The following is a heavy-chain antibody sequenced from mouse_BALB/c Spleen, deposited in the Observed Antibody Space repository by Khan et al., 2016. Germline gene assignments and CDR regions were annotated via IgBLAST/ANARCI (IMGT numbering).Heavy chain of an antibody. D-gene: IGHD2-14*01. CDR3: ARGTSALYYSLDY. CDR2: ISTYYGDA. Sequence: QVQLQQPGAELVRPGVSVKISCKGSGYTFTDYALHWVKQSHAKSLEWIGIISTYYGDATYNQKFKDKATMTVDKSSGTTYIELARLTSEDSAIYYCARGTSALYYSLDYWGQGTSVTVSS. V-gene: IGHV1S137*01. J-gene: IGHJ4*01. CDR1: GYTFTDYA.